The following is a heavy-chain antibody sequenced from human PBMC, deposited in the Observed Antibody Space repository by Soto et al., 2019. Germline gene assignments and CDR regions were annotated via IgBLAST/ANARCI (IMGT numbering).Heavy chain of an antibody. CDR2: INPNSGGT. J-gene: IGHJ4*02. Sequence: ASVKVSCKASGYTFTGYYMHWVRQAPGQGLEWMGWINPNSGGTNYAQKLQGRVTMTTDTSTSTAYMELRSLRSDDTAVYYCARDSGIAARPGYWGQGTLVTVSS. CDR3: ARDSGIAARPGY. D-gene: IGHD6-6*01. CDR1: GYTFTGYY. V-gene: IGHV1-2*02.